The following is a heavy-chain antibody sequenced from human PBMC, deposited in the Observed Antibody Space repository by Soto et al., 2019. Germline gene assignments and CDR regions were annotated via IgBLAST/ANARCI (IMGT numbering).Heavy chain of an antibody. CDR1: GGTFSSYA. V-gene: IGHV1-69*01. Sequence: QVQLVQSGAEVKKPGSSVKVSCKASGGTFSSYAISWVRQAPGQGLEWMGGIIPIFGKANYAQKFQGRVTITADESTRPAYRELSSLESEDTAVYYCEREWYGSGSSPTEYYYGMDVWWQGTTVTVSS. J-gene: IGHJ6*01. CDR3: EREWYGSGSSPTEYYYGMDV. CDR2: IIPIFGKA. D-gene: IGHD3-10*01.